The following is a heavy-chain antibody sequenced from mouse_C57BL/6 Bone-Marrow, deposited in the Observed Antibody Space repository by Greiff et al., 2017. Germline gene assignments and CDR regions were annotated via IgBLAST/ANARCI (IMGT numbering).Heavy chain of an antibody. D-gene: IGHD2-4*01. CDR2: INPNNGGT. V-gene: IGHV1-26*01. Sequence: VQLQQSGPELVKPGASVKISCKASGYTFTDYYMNWVQQSHGKSLEWIGDINPNNGGTSYNQKFKGKATLTVDKSSSTAYMELRILTSEATAVYFCARVYYDYDFDYWGQGTTLTVSS. CDR1: GYTFTDYY. J-gene: IGHJ2*01. CDR3: ARVYYDYDFDY.